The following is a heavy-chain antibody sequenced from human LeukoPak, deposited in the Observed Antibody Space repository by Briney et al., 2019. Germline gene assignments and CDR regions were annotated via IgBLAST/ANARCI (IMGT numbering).Heavy chain of an antibody. V-gene: IGHV3-7*04. J-gene: IGHJ3*02. Sequence: GGSLRLSCAASGFTFSSFWMSWVRQAPGKGLEWVANIEQGGSAKYYVDPVKGRFTISRDDARNSLYLQMNSLRAEDTAVYYCARAKRNGFDIWGQGTMVTVSS. CDR1: GFTFSSFW. CDR3: ARAKRNGFDI. CDR2: IEQGGSAK.